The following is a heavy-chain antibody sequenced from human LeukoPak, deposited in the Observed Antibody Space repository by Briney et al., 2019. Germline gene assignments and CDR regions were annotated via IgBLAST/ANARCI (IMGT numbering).Heavy chain of an antibody. CDR2: IYPGDSDT. D-gene: IGHD3-10*01. Sequence: GESLKISCKGSGYSFTSYWIGWVRQMPGKGLEWIGIIYPGDSDTRYSPSFQGQVTISADKSISTAYLQWSSLKASDTAMYYCARTGHGSGSYYNEDYWGQGTLVTASS. V-gene: IGHV5-51*01. CDR1: GYSFTSYW. CDR3: ARTGHGSGSYYNEDY. J-gene: IGHJ4*02.